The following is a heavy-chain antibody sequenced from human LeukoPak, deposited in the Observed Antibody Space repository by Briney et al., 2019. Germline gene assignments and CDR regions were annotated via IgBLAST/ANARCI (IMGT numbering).Heavy chain of an antibody. D-gene: IGHD6-13*01. J-gene: IGHJ4*02. Sequence: PSQTLSLTCTVSGGSISSGDYYWSWIRQPPGKGLEWIGYIYYSGSTYYNPSLKSRATISVDTSKNQFSLKLSSVTAADTAVYYCARVVAAAGTPDYWGQGTLVTVSS. CDR2: IYYSGST. V-gene: IGHV4-30-4*01. CDR1: GGSISSGDYY. CDR3: ARVVAAAGTPDY.